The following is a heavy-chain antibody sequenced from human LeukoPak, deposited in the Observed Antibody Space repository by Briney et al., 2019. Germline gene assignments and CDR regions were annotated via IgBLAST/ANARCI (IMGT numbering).Heavy chain of an antibody. V-gene: IGHV1-69*13. J-gene: IGHJ5*02. CDR1: GGTFSSYA. D-gene: IGHD6-19*01. Sequence: SVKVSCKASGGTFSSYAISWVRQAPGQGLEWMGGIIPIFGTANYAQKFQGRVTITADESTSTAYMELSSLRSEDTAVYYCAKGTLVAEGVAGIMPPFDPWGQGTLVTVSS. CDR2: IIPIFGTA. CDR3: AKGTLVAEGVAGIMPPFDP.